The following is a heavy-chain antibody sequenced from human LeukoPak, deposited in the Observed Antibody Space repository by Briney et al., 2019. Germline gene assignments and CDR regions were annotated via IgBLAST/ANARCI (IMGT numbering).Heavy chain of an antibody. J-gene: IGHJ6*02. D-gene: IGHD1-14*01. CDR2: IYYSGST. Sequence: PSETLSLTCTVSGGSISSYYWSWIRQPPGKGLEWIGYIYYSGSTNYNPSLKSRVTISVDTSKNQFSLKLSSVTAADTAVYYCARGRRNPSYYYGMDVWGQGTTVTVSS. V-gene: IGHV4-59*01. CDR3: ARGRRNPSYYYGMDV. CDR1: GGSISSYY.